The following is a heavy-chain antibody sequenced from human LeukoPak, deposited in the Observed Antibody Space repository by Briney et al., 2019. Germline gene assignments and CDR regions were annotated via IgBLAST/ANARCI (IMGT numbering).Heavy chain of an antibody. J-gene: IGHJ5*02. CDR2: IGDSRGST. CDR3: AKAPAGPEYSSSWKFGYNWFDP. CDR1: GFTFSSYG. D-gene: IGHD6-13*01. Sequence: GGSLRLSCAASGFTFSSYGMSWVRQAPGKGLEWVSSIGDSRGSTYYADSVKGRFTISRDNSKNTLYLQMNSPRAEDTAVYYCAKAPAGPEYSSSWKFGYNWFDPWGQGTLVTVSS. V-gene: IGHV3-23*01.